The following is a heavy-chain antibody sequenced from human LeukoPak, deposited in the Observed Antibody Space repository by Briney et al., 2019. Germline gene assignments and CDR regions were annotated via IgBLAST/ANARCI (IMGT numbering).Heavy chain of an antibody. J-gene: IGHJ4*02. V-gene: IGHV4-30-4*08. CDR2: IYYSGST. Sequence: SQTLSLTCTVSGGSISSGDYYWSWIRQPPGKGLEWIGYIYYSGSTYYNPSLKSRVTISVDTSKNQFSLKLSSVTAADTAVYYCARGKERFLEWSYLYYFDYWGQGTLVTVSS. CDR1: GGSISSGDYY. CDR3: ARGKERFLEWSYLYYFDY. D-gene: IGHD3-3*01.